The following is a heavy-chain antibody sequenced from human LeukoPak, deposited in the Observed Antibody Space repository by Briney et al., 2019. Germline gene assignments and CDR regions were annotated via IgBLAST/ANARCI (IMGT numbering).Heavy chain of an antibody. CDR2: IWYDGSNK. CDR1: GFTFSSYG. Sequence: GGSLRLSCASSGFTFSSYGMHCVRQAPGKGREGVAVIWYDGSNKYYADSVKGRFTISRDNSKNTLYLQMSSLRAEDTAVYYCARNWFGELSIDYWGQGTLVTVSS. D-gene: IGHD3-10*01. V-gene: IGHV3-33*01. CDR3: ARNWFGELSIDY. J-gene: IGHJ4*02.